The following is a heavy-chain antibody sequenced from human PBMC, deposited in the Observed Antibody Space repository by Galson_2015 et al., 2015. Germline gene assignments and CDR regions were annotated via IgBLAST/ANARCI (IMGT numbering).Heavy chain of an antibody. Sequence: SVKVSCKASGGTFSSYAISWVRQAPGQGLEWMGGIIPIFGIANYAQKFQGRATITADKSTSTAYMELSSLRSEDTAVYYCESYGGWGGSYTRPFDIWGQGTMVTVSS. J-gene: IGHJ3*02. CDR3: ESYGGWGGSYTRPFDI. V-gene: IGHV1-69*10. CDR2: IIPIFGIA. CDR1: GGTFSSYA. D-gene: IGHD1-26*01.